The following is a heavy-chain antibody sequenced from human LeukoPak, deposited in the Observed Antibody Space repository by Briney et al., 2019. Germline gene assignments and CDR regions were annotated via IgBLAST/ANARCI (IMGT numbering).Heavy chain of an antibody. D-gene: IGHD1-26*01. J-gene: IGHJ6*02. V-gene: IGHV4-4*07. Sequence: DPSETLSLTCTVSGGSISSYYWSWLRPPAGKGLEWIGRIYTSGSTNYNPSLKSRVTMSVDTSKNQFSLRLSSVTAADTDVYSCARDGRLSYYYGMDVWGQGTTVTVSS. CDR2: IYTSGST. CDR3: ARDGRLSYYYGMDV. CDR1: GGSISSYY.